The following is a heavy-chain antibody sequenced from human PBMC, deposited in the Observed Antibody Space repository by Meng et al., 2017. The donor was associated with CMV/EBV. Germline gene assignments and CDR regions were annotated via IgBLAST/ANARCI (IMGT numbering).Heavy chain of an antibody. D-gene: IGHD6-19*01. CDR3: ARALIAVAGSWDYYYGMDV. CDR2: ISSSGSTI. V-gene: IGHV3-48*03. J-gene: IGHJ6*02. CDR1: GFTFSSYE. Sequence: GESLKISCAASGFTFSSYEMNWVRQAPGKGLEWVSYISSSGSTIYYADSVKGRFTISRDNAKNSLYLQMNSLRAEDTAVYYCARALIAVAGSWDYYYGMDVRGQGTTVTVSS.